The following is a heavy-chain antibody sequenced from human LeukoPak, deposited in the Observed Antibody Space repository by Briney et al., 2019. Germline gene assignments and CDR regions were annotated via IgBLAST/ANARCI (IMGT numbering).Heavy chain of an antibody. J-gene: IGHJ4*02. CDR1: GYTLTGYY. V-gene: IGHV3-30-3*01. CDR3: ARDPRGFSTYYFDY. Sequence: SCKASGYTLTGYYRHWVRQAPGKGLEWVAVISYDGSNKYYADSVKGRFTISRDNSKNTLYLQMNSLRAEDTAVYYCARDPRGFSTYYFDYWGQGTLVTVSS. CDR2: ISYDGSNK. D-gene: IGHD2/OR15-2a*01.